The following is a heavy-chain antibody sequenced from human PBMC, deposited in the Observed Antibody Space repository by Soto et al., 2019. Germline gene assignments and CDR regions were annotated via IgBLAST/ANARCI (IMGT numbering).Heavy chain of an antibody. CDR1: GGSFSGYY. V-gene: IGHV4-34*01. Sequence: PSETLSLTCAVYGGSFSGYYWSWIRQPPGKGLEWIGEINHSGSTNYNPSLKSRVTISVDTSKNQFSLKLSSVTAADTAVYYCARDYGVFSEVLSYSSSTDMDAWGKENTLPISS. CDR3: ARDYGVFSEVLSYSSSTDMDA. CDR2: INHSGST. J-gene: IGHJ6*03. D-gene: IGHD4-17*01.